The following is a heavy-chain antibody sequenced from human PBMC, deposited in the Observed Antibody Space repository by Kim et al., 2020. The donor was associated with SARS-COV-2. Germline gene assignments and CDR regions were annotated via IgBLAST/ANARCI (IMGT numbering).Heavy chain of an antibody. V-gene: IGHV1-18*01. Sequence: ASVKVSCKASGYTFTSYGISRVRQAPGQGLEWMGWISAYNGNTNYAQKLQGRVTMTTDTSTSTASMELRSLRSDDTAVYYCARVLPYFDWFFDYWGQGTLVTVSS. CDR1: GYTFTSYG. CDR2: ISAYNGNT. CDR3: ARVLPYFDWFFDY. J-gene: IGHJ4*02. D-gene: IGHD3-9*01.